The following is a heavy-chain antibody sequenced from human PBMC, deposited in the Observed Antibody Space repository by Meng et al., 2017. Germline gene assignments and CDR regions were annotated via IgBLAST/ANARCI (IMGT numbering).Heavy chain of an antibody. D-gene: IGHD3-10*01. CDR3: TRHWTMVRGVIRGGYYYYGMDV. V-gene: IGHV3-73*01. CDR2: IRSKANSYAT. J-gene: IGHJ6*02. CDR1: GFTFSGSA. Sequence: GESLKISCAASGFTFSGSAMHWVRQASGKGLEWVGRIRSKANSYATAYAASVKGRFTISRDDSKNTAYLQMNSLKTEDTAVYYCTRHWTMVRGVIRGGYYYYGMDVCGQGTTVTVSS.